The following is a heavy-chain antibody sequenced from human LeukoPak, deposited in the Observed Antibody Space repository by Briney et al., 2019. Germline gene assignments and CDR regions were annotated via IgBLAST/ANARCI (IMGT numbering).Heavy chain of an antibody. V-gene: IGHV1-58*01. CDR1: GFTFTSSA. J-gene: IGHJ6*02. CDR3: AADPGIWFGELLNPYYGMDV. D-gene: IGHD3-10*01. CDR2: IVVDSGNT. Sequence: ASVQVSCKASGFTFTSSAVQWVRQARGQRLEWIGWIVVDSGNTNYAQKFQERVTITRDMSTSTAYMELSSLRSEDTAVYYCAADPGIWFGELLNPYYGMDVWGQGTTVTVS.